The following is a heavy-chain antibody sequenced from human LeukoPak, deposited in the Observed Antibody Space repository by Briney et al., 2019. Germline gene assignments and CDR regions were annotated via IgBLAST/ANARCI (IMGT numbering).Heavy chain of an antibody. D-gene: IGHD3-22*01. CDR1: GYSISSGYY. J-gene: IGHJ4*02. CDR3: ARDGLYDSSGYYMDS. CDR2: IYHSGGT. V-gene: IGHV4-38-2*02. Sequence: PSETLSLTCAVSGYSISSGYYWGWIRQPPGKGLEWIGSIYHSGGTKYNPSLMSRVTISVDRAQSQFSLSLSSATAADTAVYYCARDGLYDSSGYYMDSWGQGTLVIVSS.